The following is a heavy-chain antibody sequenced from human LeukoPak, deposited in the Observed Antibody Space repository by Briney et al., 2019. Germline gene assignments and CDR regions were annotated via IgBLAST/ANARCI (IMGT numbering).Heavy chain of an antibody. Sequence: SATLSLTCNVFGDSISNYFWSWLRQPAGKGLEWIGRLHDSGTNYYVPSVKSRVTLSMDKSKNHLSLKLTSVTAADTAVYYCARTHCGGGSCDTFDPWGQGTLVTVSA. CDR2: LHDSGTN. D-gene: IGHD2-21*01. J-gene: IGHJ5*02. CDR1: GDSISNYF. V-gene: IGHV4-4*07. CDR3: ARTHCGGGSCDTFDP.